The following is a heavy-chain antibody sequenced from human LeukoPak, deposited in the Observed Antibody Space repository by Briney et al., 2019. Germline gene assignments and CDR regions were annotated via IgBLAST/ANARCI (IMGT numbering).Heavy chain of an antibody. CDR2: INPNSGGT. CDR3: ARADYGDYSTFDY. V-gene: IGHV1-2*02. Sequence: GWINPNSGGTNYAQKFQGRVTMTRDTSISTAYMELSRLRSDDTAVYYCARADYGDYSTFDYWGQGTLVTVSS. J-gene: IGHJ4*02. D-gene: IGHD4-17*01.